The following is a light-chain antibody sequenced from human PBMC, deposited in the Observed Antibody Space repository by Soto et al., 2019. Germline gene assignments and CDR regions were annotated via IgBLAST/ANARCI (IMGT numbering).Light chain of an antibody. V-gene: IGLV2-23*03. J-gene: IGLJ2*01. Sequence: QSVLTQPASVSGSPGQSITISCTGTSSDVGSYNLVSWYQHHPGKAPKLMIYEGSKRPSGVSNRFSGSKSGNTASLTISGLQAEDEADYHCCSYAGSSAFVVFGGGTKVTVL. CDR1: SSDVGSYNL. CDR2: EGS. CDR3: CSYAGSSAFVV.